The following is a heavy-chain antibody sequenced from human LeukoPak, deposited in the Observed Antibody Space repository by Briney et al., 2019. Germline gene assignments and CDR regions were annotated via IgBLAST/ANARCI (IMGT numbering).Heavy chain of an antibody. CDR2: FSGSGGGT. CDR3: ARVMGSQDFDY. D-gene: IGHD3-10*01. J-gene: IGHJ4*02. V-gene: IGHV3-23*01. CDR1: GFTFSSYA. Sequence: GGSLRLSCAASGFTFSSYAMSWVRQAPGKGLEWVSAFSGSGGGTYYADSVRGRFTMSRDNAKNSLYLQMNCLRAEDTAVYYCARVMGSQDFDYWGQGTLVTVSS.